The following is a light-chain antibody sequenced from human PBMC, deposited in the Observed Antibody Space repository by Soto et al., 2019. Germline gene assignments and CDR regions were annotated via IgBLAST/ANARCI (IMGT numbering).Light chain of an antibody. V-gene: IGKV3-15*01. CDR1: QSVSSD. CDR2: GAS. J-gene: IGKJ1*01. Sequence: EIVLTQSPATLSVSQGERATLSCRASQSVSSDLAWYQQKPGQAPRLLIYGASTRATGIPARFGGSGSGTEFTLTISSLQSEDFAVYYCQQYNNWPPWTFGQGTRVEI. CDR3: QQYNNWPPWT.